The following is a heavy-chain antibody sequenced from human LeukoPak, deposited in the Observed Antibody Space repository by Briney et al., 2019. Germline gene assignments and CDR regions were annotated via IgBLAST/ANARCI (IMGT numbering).Heavy chain of an antibody. CDR2: IYPNSGGT. V-gene: IGHV1-2*02. J-gene: IGHJ4*02. CDR1: GYTFTGYY. D-gene: IGHD1-26*01. Sequence: ASVKVSCKASGYTFTGYYMHWVRQAPGQGPEWMGWIYPNSGGTNFAQKFQGRVTMTRDTSISTAYMELSRLRSDDTAVYYCARAGIVGATPVDYWGQGTLVTVSS. CDR3: ARAGIVGATPVDY.